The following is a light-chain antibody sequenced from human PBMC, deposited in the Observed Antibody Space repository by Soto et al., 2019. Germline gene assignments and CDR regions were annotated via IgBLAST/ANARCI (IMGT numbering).Light chain of an antibody. CDR2: KAS. CDR1: QTISSW. Sequence: DIQMTQSPSTLSGSVGDRVTITCRASQTISSWLAWYQQKPGKAPKLLIYKASTLKSGVPSRFSGSGSGTDFALTITSLQAEDFATYYCQQRSNWPITFGLGTRLEIK. J-gene: IGKJ5*01. V-gene: IGKV1-5*03. CDR3: QQRSNWPIT.